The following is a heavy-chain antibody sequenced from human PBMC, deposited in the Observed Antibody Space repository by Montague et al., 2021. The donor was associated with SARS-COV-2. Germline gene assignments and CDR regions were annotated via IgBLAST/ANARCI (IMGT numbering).Heavy chain of an antibody. CDR1: GASIKSNMFY. D-gene: IGHD5-12*01. V-gene: IGHV4-39*01. J-gene: IGHJ4*02. CDR2: MFYTGST. Sequence: SETLSLTCTVSGASIKSNMFYWGWIRQSPGRGLEWIGSMFYTGSTDYSPSLKSRVTMSVDSAKNQLSLKMTSVTAADTGVYYCARQRAHSSYGASGYPVEHWGQGILVSVS. CDR3: ARQRAHSSYGASGYPVEH.